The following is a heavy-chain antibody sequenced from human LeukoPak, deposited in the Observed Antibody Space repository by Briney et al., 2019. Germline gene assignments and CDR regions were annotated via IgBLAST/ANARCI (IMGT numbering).Heavy chain of an antibody. V-gene: IGHV1-2*02. CDR3: ARDVSRSRDY. CDR2: INPNSGVT. D-gene: IGHD2-8*01. J-gene: IGHJ4*02. Sequence: ASVKVSCKASGYTFTGYYLHWVRQAPGQGLEWMAWINPNSGVTNYAQKFQGRFTLTRYTSITTAYMELSRLNSDATAVYYWARDVSRSRDYWGQGSLVTVSS. CDR1: GYTFTGYY.